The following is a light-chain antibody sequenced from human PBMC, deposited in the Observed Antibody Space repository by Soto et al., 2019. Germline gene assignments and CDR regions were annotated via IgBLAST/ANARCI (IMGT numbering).Light chain of an antibody. CDR3: SSYTSISTLYV. CDR1: NXDVGGYNY. J-gene: IGLJ1*01. Sequence: QSVLTQPASVSGSPGQSITISCTGTNXDVGGYNYVSWYQQHPGKAPELMIYEVSHRPSGVSNRFSGSKSDNTASLTISGLQAEDEADYYCSSYTSISTLYVFGTGTKFTVL. CDR2: EVS. V-gene: IGLV2-14*01.